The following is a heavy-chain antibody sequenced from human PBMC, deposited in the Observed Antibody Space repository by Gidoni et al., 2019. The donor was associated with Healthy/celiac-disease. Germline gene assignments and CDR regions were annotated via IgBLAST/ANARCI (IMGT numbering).Heavy chain of an antibody. CDR2: ISGSGGST. Sequence: EVQLLESGGGLVQPGGSLRLSCAASGFTFSSYAMSWFRQAPGKGLEWVSAISGSGGSTYYADSVKGRFTISRDNSKNTLYLQMNSLRAEDTAVYYCAKDRGGGPDDSNKFDYWGQGTLVTVSS. V-gene: IGHV3-23*01. CDR3: AKDRGGGPDDSNKFDY. D-gene: IGHD3-22*01. CDR1: GFTFSSYA. J-gene: IGHJ4*02.